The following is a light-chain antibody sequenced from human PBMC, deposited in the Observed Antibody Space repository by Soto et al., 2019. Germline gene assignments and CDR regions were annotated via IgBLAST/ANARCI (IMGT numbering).Light chain of an antibody. CDR1: SSNIGARYD. V-gene: IGLV1-40*01. CDR3: QSYDSSLSGV. J-gene: IGLJ2*01. CDR2: GNS. Sequence: QAVVTQPPSVSGAPGQRVTISCTGSSSNIGARYDVHWYQQLPGTAPKLLIYGNSNRPSGVPDRFSGSKSGTSASLAITGLQAEDEADYYCQSYDSSLSGVFGGGTKLTVL.